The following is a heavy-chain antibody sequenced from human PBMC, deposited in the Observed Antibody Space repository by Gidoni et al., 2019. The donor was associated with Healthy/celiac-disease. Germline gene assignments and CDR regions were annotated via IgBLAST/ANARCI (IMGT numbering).Heavy chain of an antibody. CDR3: AGSVRSDYYYGMDV. CDR1: GFTFSSYS. Sequence: VQLVESGGGLVKPGGSLRLSCAASGFTFSSYSMNWVRQAPGKGLEWVSSISSSSSYIYYADSVKGRFTISRDNAKNSLYLQMNSLRAEDTAVDYCAGSVRSDYYYGMDVWGQGTTVTVSS. D-gene: IGHD3-16*02. J-gene: IGHJ6*02. CDR2: ISSSSSYI. V-gene: IGHV3-21*01.